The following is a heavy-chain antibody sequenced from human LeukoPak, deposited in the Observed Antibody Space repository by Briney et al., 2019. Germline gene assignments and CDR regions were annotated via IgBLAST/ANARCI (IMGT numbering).Heavy chain of an antibody. D-gene: IGHD7-27*01. J-gene: IGHJ5*02. CDR1: GYTFTGYY. Sequence: GASVKVSCKASGYTFTGYYLHWVRQAPGQGLEWMGWINPNSGGTNYAQKFQGRVTMTRDTSITTAYMELSRLTSDDTAVYCCARGSNWGWNWFDPWGQGTLVTVSS. CDR3: ARGSNWGWNWFDP. CDR2: INPNSGGT. V-gene: IGHV1-2*02.